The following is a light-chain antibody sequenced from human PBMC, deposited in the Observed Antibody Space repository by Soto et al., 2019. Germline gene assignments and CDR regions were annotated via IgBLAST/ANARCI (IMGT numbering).Light chain of an antibody. CDR1: QSLTNSF. J-gene: IGKJ5*01. V-gene: IGKV3-11*01. Sequence: EFVLTQSPGTLSLSPGEIATLSCSASQSLTNSFIAWYQQKPGQPPRLLIYGASNRATGIPARFSGSGSGTDFTLTISNLEPEDFAVYYCQQRSNWPANFGQGTRLEIK. CDR3: QQRSNWPAN. CDR2: GAS.